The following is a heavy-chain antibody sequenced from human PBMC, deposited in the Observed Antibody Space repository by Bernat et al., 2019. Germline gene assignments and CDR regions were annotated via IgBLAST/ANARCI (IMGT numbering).Heavy chain of an antibody. D-gene: IGHD6-19*01. J-gene: IGHJ4*02. CDR1: GFTFSSYA. CDR3: ARDAPPIAVAGEFDY. Sequence: QVQLVESGGGVVQPGRSLRLSCAASGFTFSSYAMHWVRQAPGKGLEWVAVISYDGSNKYYADSVKGRFTISRDNSKNTLYLQMNSLRAEDTAVYYCARDAPPIAVAGEFDYWGQGTLVTVSS. CDR2: ISYDGSNK. V-gene: IGHV3-30-3*01.